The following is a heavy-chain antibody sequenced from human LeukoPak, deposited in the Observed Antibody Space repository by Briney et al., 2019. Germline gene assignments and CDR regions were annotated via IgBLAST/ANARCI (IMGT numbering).Heavy chain of an antibody. CDR1: GFTFSSYA. J-gene: IGHJ4*02. CDR3: ARRTYSSGWYGDY. Sequence: GGSLRLSCAASGFTFSSYAMSWVRQAPGKGLEWVSAISGSGGNTYYADSVRDRFTISRDNSKNTPYLQMNSLRAEDTAVYYCARRTYSSGWYGDYWGQGTLVTVSS. CDR2: ISGSGGNT. V-gene: IGHV3-23*01. D-gene: IGHD6-19*01.